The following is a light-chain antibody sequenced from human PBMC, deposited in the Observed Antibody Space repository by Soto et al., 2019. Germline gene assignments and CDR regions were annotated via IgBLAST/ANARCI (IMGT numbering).Light chain of an antibody. CDR3: WSYAGSRTLV. CDR2: EVS. J-gene: IGLJ2*01. CDR1: SSDVGRYNL. Sequence: QSALTQPASVSGSPGQSITISCTGTSSDVGRYNLVSWYQQHPGKAPRLMIYEVSKRPSGVSNRFSGSKSGNTASLTISGLQAEDEAEYYCWSYAGSRTLVFGGVTKLTVL. V-gene: IGLV2-23*02.